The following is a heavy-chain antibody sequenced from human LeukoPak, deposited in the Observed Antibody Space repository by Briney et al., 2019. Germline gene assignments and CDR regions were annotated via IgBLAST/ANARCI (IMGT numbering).Heavy chain of an antibody. Sequence: QTLSLTCAISGDSVSSNSAAWNWIRQSPSRGLEWLGRTYYRYKRYNDYAVSVKSQITNNPDISKNQFSLQLNSVTPEDTAVYYCARDTGYNSGFDAFDIWGQGTVVTVSS. CDR3: ARDTGYNSGFDAFDI. V-gene: IGHV6-1*01. CDR2: TYYRYKRYN. D-gene: IGHD6-19*01. J-gene: IGHJ3*02. CDR1: GDSVSSNSAA.